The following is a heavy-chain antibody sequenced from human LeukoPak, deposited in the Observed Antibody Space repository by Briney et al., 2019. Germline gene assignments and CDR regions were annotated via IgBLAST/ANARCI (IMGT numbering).Heavy chain of an antibody. J-gene: IGHJ4*02. V-gene: IGHV3-23*01. CDR3: AKDGNSYGYHYFDY. CDR1: GSTFSSYA. D-gene: IGHD5-18*01. CDR2: ISGSGGST. Sequence: GGSLRLSCAASGSTFSSYAMSWVRQAPGKGLEWVSAISGSGGSTYYADSVKGRFTISRDNSKNTLYLQMNSLRAEDTAVYYCAKDGNSYGYHYFDYWGQGTLVTVSS.